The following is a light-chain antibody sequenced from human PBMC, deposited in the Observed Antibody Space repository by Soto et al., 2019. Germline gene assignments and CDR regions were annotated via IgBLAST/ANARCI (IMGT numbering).Light chain of an antibody. CDR2: DVN. J-gene: IGLJ3*02. V-gene: IGLV2-11*01. CDR1: SSDVGGYNY. CDR3: CSYAGSHTPWV. Sequence: QSALTQPRSVSGSPGQSVTISCTGTSSDVGGYNYVSWYQQHPGKAPKLMFYDVNKWPSGVPHRFSGSKSGNTASLTISGLQAEDEADYHCCSYAGSHTPWVFGGGTKLTVL.